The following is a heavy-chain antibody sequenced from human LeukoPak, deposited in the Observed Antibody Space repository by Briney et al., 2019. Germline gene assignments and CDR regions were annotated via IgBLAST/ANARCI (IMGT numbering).Heavy chain of an antibody. CDR2: IYSAGAT. J-gene: IGHJ3*02. V-gene: IGHV3-53*01. CDR3: ARIEWERLGRAFDI. D-gene: IGHD1-26*01. CDR1: GFTVRDNY. Sequence: GSLRLSCAASGFTVRDNYMTWVRQAPGKGLEWVSSIYSAGATHYAESVKGRFTISRDNSKNTLYLQMNSLRAEDMAVYYCARIEWERLGRAFDIWGQGTMVTVSS.